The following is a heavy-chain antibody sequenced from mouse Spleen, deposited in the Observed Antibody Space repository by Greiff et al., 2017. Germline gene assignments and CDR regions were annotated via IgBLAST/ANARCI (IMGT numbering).Heavy chain of an antibody. Sequence: VQGVESGAELAKPGASVKLSCTASGYTFTSYWMHWVKQRPGQGLEWIGYINPSSGYTKYNQKFKDKATLTADKSSSTAYMQLSSLTYEDSAVYYCARGLPHFDYWGQGTTLTVSS. V-gene: IGHV1-7*01. D-gene: IGHD2-2*01. CDR3: ARGLPHFDY. J-gene: IGHJ2*01. CDR2: INPSSGYT. CDR1: GYTFTSYW.